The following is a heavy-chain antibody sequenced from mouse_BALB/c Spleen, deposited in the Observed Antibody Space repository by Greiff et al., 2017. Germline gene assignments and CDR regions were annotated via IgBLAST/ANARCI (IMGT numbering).Heavy chain of an antibody. CDR2: ISNGGGST. CDR1: GFTFSSYT. V-gene: IGHV5-12-2*01. D-gene: IGHD1-2*01. Sequence: EVQGVESGGGLVQPGGSLKLSCAASGFTFSSYTMSWVRQTPEKRLEWVAYISNGGGSTYYPDTVKGRFTISRDNAKNTLFLQMTSLRSEDTAMYYCARSTTALFYAMDYWGQGTSVTVSS. CDR3: ARSTTALFYAMDY. J-gene: IGHJ4*01.